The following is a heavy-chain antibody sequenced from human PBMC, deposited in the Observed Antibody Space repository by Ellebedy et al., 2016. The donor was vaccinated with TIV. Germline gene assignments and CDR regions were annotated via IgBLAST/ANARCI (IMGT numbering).Heavy chain of an antibody. J-gene: IGHJ4*02. CDR2: INHSGST. D-gene: IGHD3-3*01. CDR3: ARQGPYDFELDY. V-gene: IGHV4-34*01. CDR1: GGSFSGYS. Sequence: MPSETLSLTCAVYGGSFSGYSWSWIRQPPGKGLEWIGAINHSGSTNYNPSLKSRVTISVDTSKNQVSLKLRSLTAADTAVYFCARQGPYDFELDYWGQGILVTVSS.